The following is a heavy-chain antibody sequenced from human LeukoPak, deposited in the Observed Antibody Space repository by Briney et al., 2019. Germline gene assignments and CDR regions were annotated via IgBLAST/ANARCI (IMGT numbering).Heavy chain of an antibody. CDR3: ARVSPNYYGSGSYNFAIDY. J-gene: IGHJ4*02. Sequence: PSETLSLTCTVSGGSISSNYWSWIRQPPGKGLKRIGYIYYSGSTNYNPSLKSRVTISVDTSKNQFSLKLSSVTAADTAVYYCARVSPNYYGSGSYNFAIDYWGEGTLVTVS. D-gene: IGHD3-10*01. V-gene: IGHV4-59*08. CDR2: IYYSGST. CDR1: GGSISSNY.